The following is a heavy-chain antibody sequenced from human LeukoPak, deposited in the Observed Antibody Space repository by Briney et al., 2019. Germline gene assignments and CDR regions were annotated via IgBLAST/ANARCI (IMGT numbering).Heavy chain of an antibody. Sequence: SVKASCKASGGTFSSYAISWVRQAPGQGLEWMGGIIPIFGTANYAQKFQGRVTITADKSTSTAYMELSSLRSEDTAVYYCARTYGSGSYYFDYWGQGTLVTVSS. D-gene: IGHD3-10*01. V-gene: IGHV1-69*06. CDR2: IIPIFGTA. J-gene: IGHJ4*02. CDR3: ARTYGSGSYYFDY. CDR1: GGTFSSYA.